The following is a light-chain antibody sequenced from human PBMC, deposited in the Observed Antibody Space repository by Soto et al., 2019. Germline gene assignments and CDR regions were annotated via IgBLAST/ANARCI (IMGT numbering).Light chain of an antibody. J-gene: IGLJ2*01. CDR3: AAWDDSLNGPV. CDR1: SSNIGSNT. Sequence: QSVLTQPPSASGTPGQRVTISCSGASSNIGSNTVNWYQQLPGTAPKLLIYGLNQRHSGVPDRFSGSKSDTSASLAISGLQSEDEADYYSAAWDDSLNGPVFGGGTKVTVL. V-gene: IGLV1-44*01. CDR2: GLN.